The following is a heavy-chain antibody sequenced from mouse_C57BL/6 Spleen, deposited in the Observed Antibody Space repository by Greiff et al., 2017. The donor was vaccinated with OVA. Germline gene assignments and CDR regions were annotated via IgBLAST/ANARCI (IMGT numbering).Heavy chain of an antibody. CDR3: ARNPDWDVSYWYFDV. CDR1: GFSLTSYG. CDR2: IWSGGST. V-gene: IGHV2-2*01. D-gene: IGHD4-1*01. Sequence: VKLEESGPGLVQPSQSLSITCTVSGFSLTSYGVHWVRQSPGKGLEWLGVIWSGGSTDYNAAFISRLSISKDNSKSQVFFKMNSLQADDTAIYYCARNPDWDVSYWYFDVWGTGTTVTVSS. J-gene: IGHJ1*03.